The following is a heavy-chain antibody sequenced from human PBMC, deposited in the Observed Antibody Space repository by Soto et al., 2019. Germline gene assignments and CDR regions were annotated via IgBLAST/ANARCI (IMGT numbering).Heavy chain of an antibody. CDR2: IYHSGST. CDR1: GGSISRGGYS. Sequence: SETLSLTCAVSGGSISRGGYSWSWIRQPPGKGLERIGYIYHSGSTYYTPSLKSRVTISVDRSKNQFSLKLSSVTAADTAVYYCARVPDRWGQGTLVTVAS. CDR3: ARVPDR. V-gene: IGHV4-30-2*01. J-gene: IGHJ1*01. D-gene: IGHD2-2*01.